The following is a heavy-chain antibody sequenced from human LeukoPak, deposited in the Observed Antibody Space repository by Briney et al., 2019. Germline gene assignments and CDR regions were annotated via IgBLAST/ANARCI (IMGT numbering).Heavy chain of an antibody. CDR2: IHYSGST. CDR1: GGSISSSSYY. CDR3: ARAGGRDFHFDS. V-gene: IGHV4-39*07. D-gene: IGHD5-12*01. Sequence: SETLSLTCTVSGGSISSSSYYWGWIRQPPGKGLEWIGSIHYSGSTNYNPSLKSRVTISVDTSKNQFSLKLSSVTAADTAFYYCARAGGRDFHFDSWGQGTLVTVSS. J-gene: IGHJ4*02.